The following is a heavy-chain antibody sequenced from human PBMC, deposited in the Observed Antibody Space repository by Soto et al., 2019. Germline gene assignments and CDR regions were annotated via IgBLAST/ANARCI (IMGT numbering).Heavy chain of an antibody. CDR3: ARDRIAGSSSLYYYYYGMDV. CDR2: ISAYNGNT. D-gene: IGHD6-6*01. Sequence: ASVKVSCKASGYTFTSYGISWVRQAPGQGLEWMGWISAYNGNTNYAQKLQGRVTMTTDTSTSTAYMELRSLRSDDTAVYYCARDRIAGSSSLYYYYYGMDVWDQGTTVTVSS. CDR1: GYTFTSYG. J-gene: IGHJ6*02. V-gene: IGHV1-18*01.